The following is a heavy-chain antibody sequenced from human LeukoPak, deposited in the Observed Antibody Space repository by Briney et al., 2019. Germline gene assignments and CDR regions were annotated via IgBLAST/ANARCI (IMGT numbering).Heavy chain of an antibody. CDR1: GFTFSSYA. CDR3: AKDNSKYRVGAEFDY. CDR2: ISVSGGST. Sequence: GASLRLSCAASGFTFSSYAMRWLRQAPGKGRVGVSNISVSGGSTYYADTVKGRFTISRDNSKNTLYLQMNSLRAEDTAVYYCAKDNSKYRVGAEFDYWGQGTLVTVSS. V-gene: IGHV3-23*01. D-gene: IGHD1-26*01. J-gene: IGHJ4*02.